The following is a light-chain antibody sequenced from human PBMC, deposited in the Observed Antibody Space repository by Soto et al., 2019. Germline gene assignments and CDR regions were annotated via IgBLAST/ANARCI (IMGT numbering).Light chain of an antibody. V-gene: IGLV2-14*01. CDR3: SSYTSSSILGV. CDR2: EVS. Sequence: QSALTQPASVSGSPGQSITISCTGTSSDVGGYNYVSWYQQHPGKAPKLMIYEVSNRPSGVSNRFSGSKSGNTASLTISGLQAEDEADYYCSSYTSSSILGVFGTGTRSPS. CDR1: SSDVGGYNY. J-gene: IGLJ1*01.